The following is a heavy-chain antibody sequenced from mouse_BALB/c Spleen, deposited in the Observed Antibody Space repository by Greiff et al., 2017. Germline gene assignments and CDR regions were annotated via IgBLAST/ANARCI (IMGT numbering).Heavy chain of an antibody. V-gene: IGHV14-3*02. CDR1: GFNIKDTY. Sequence: EVQLQQSGAELVKPGASVKLSCTASGFNIKDTYMHWVKQRPEQGLEWIGRIDPANGNTKYDPKFQGKATITADTSSNTAYLQLSSLTSEDTALYYCARSYYYGSSFDYWGQGTTLTVSS. CDR2: IDPANGNT. CDR3: ARSYYYGSSFDY. J-gene: IGHJ2*01. D-gene: IGHD1-1*01.